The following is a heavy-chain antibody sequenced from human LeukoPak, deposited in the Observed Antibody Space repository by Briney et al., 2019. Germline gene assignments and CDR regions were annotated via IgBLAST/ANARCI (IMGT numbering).Heavy chain of an antibody. CDR2: IRYDGSNK. CDR1: GFTFSSYG. D-gene: IGHD6-13*01. CDR3: AKGQADSSLPRVANWYFDL. Sequence: QPGGSLRLSCAASGFTFSSYGMHWVRQAPGKGLEWVAFIRYDGSNKYYADSVKGRFTISRDNSKNTLYLQMNSLRAEDTAVYYCAKGQADSSLPRVANWYFDLWGRGTLVTVSS. J-gene: IGHJ2*01. V-gene: IGHV3-30*02.